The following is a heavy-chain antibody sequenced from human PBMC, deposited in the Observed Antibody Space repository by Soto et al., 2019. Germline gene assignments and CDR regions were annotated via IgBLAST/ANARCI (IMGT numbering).Heavy chain of an antibody. D-gene: IGHD6-13*01. Sequence: GGSLRLSCAASGFTFSNAWMNWVRQAPGKGLEWVGRIKSKTDGGTTDYAAPVKGRFTISRDDSKNTLYLQMNSLKTEDTAVYYCTSSSSWFYYYYGMDVWGQGTTVTVSS. J-gene: IGHJ6*02. CDR2: IKSKTDGGTT. CDR3: TSSSSWFYYYYGMDV. V-gene: IGHV3-15*07. CDR1: GFTFSNAW.